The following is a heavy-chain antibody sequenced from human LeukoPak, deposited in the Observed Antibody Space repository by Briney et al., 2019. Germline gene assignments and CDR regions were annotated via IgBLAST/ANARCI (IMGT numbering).Heavy chain of an antibody. D-gene: IGHD3-10*01. V-gene: IGHV1-69*13. Sequence: GASVQVSCKPSGGTFSSYAVRWVRQPPAQGLEWMGGIIPMFGTTRYAQKFQGRVTITADESMSTAYMVLSSLGSEETAVYYCAREDGSGSFRLQFDYWGQGTLVAVSS. CDR2: IIPMFGTT. CDR3: AREDGSGSFRLQFDY. CDR1: GGTFSSYA. J-gene: IGHJ4*02.